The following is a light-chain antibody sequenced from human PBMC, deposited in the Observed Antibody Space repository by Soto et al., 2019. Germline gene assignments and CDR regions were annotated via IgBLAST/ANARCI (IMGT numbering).Light chain of an antibody. V-gene: IGLV2-14*03. CDR3: NSYTTSSTVV. J-gene: IGLJ2*01. Sequence: QSALTQPASVSGSPGQSITISCTGTSSDIGVYNSVSWYQQHPGKAPKLLISDVTNRPSGVSNRFSGSISGNTASLTISGLQAEDEADYYCNSYTTSSTVVFGGGTKLTVL. CDR1: SSDIGVYNS. CDR2: DVT.